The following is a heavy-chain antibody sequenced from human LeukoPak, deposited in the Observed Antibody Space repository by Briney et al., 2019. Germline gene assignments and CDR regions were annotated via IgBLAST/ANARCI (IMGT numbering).Heavy chain of an antibody. CDR3: AEDQSVAGIWYYFDY. Sequence: GGSLRLSCAASGFTFSSYGMHWVRQAPGKGLEWVAVISYDGSNKYYADSVKGRFTISRDNSKNTLYLQMNSLRAEDTAVYYCAEDQSVAGIWYYFDYWGQGTLVTVSP. CDR1: GFTFSSYG. CDR2: ISYDGSNK. V-gene: IGHV3-30*18. D-gene: IGHD6-19*01. J-gene: IGHJ4*02.